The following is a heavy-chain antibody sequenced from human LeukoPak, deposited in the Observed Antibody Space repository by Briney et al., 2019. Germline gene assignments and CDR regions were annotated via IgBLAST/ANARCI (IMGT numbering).Heavy chain of an antibody. Sequence: GGSLRLSCAASGFTFSAYSMIWVRLAEGKGLEWVSYISSSGSTIYYADSVKGRFAVSRDNDKNSLYLQINNLRVDDTAMYYCARDRDFFDYWGQGTMVTVSS. J-gene: IGHJ4*02. CDR3: ARDRDFFDY. CDR1: GFTFSAYS. CDR2: ISSSGSTI. D-gene: IGHD3-10*01. V-gene: IGHV3-48*01.